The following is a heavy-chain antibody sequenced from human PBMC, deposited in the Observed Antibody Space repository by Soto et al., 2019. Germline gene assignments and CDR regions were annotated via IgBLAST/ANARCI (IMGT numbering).Heavy chain of an antibody. V-gene: IGHV3-48*01. J-gene: IGHJ4*02. Sequence: PGGSLRLSCAASGFTFSSYSMNWVRQAPGKGLEWVSYISSSSSTIYYADSVKGRFTISRDNAKNSLYLQMNSLRAEDTAVYYCARDVIPATGDYWGQGTLVTVSS. CDR1: GFTFSSYS. CDR2: ISSSSSTI. D-gene: IGHD7-27*01. CDR3: ARDVIPATGDY.